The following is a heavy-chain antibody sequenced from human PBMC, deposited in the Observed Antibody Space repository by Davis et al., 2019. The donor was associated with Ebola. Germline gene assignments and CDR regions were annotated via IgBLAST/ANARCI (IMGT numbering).Heavy chain of an antibody. CDR1: GFTFSGSA. V-gene: IGHV3-73*01. D-gene: IGHD6-13*01. CDR3: TMSSPYYYYGMDV. Sequence: GGSLRLSCAASGFTFSGSAMHWVRQASGKGLAWVGRIRSKANSYATAYAASVKGRFTISRDDSKNTAYLQMNSLKTEDTAVYYCTMSSPYYYYGMDVWGQGTTVTVSS. CDR2: IRSKANSYAT. J-gene: IGHJ6*02.